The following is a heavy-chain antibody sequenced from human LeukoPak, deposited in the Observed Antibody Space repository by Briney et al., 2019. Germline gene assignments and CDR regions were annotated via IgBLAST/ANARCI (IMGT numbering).Heavy chain of an antibody. V-gene: IGHV4-30-2*01. CDR1: GGSISSGGYS. CDR2: IYHSGST. J-gene: IGHJ5*02. CDR3: ARGLWSFDP. Sequence: PSETLSLTCAVSGGSISSGGYSWSWIRQPPGKGLEWIGYIYHSGSTYYNPSLKSRVTISVDRSKNQFSLKLSSVTAADTAVYYCARGLWSFDPWGQGTLVTVSS. D-gene: IGHD3-16*01.